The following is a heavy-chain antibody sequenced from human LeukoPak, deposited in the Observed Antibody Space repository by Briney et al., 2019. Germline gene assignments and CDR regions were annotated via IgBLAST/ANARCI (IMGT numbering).Heavy chain of an antibody. Sequence: ASVKVSCKASGGTFSSYAISWVRQAPGQGLEWMGRIIPILGIANYAQKIQGRVTITADKSTSTAYMELSSLRSEDTAVYYCAGGESDTADDYWGQGTLVTVSS. CDR2: IIPILGIA. CDR1: GGTFSSYA. D-gene: IGHD5-18*01. J-gene: IGHJ4*02. V-gene: IGHV1-69*04. CDR3: AGGESDTADDY.